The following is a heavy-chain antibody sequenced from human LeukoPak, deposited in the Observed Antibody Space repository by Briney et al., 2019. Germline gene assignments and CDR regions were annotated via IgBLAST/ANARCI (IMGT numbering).Heavy chain of an antibody. D-gene: IGHD1-26*01. J-gene: IGHJ1*01. Sequence: ASVKVSCKASGYTFTSYGISWVRQAPGQGLEWMGWISAYNGNTNYAQKLQGRVTMTTDTSTSTAYMKPKSLRSDDTAVYYCAREGYSGSYRAEYFQHWGQGTLVTVSS. V-gene: IGHV1-18*01. CDR1: GYTFTSYG. CDR2: ISAYNGNT. CDR3: AREGYSGSYRAEYFQH.